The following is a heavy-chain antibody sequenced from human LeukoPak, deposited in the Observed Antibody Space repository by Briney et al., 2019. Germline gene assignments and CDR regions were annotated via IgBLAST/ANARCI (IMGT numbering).Heavy chain of an antibody. D-gene: IGHD6-19*01. CDR2: MNPNSGNT. V-gene: IGHV1-8*01. CDR1: GYAFTRYN. J-gene: IGHJ5*02. Sequence: ASVKVSCKASGYAFTRYNINWVRQATGQGLEWMGWMNPNSGNTGYAQKFQGRVTMTRNTSISTAYMELSSLRSEDTAVYYCARTSSGWYGGSFDPWGQGTLVTVSS. CDR3: ARTSSGWYGGSFDP.